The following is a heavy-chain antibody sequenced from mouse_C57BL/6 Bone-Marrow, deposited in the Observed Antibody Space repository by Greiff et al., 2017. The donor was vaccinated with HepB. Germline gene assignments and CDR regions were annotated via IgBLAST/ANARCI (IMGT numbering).Heavy chain of an antibody. CDR3: ARQLRSYYFDY. CDR2: IDPSDSYT. D-gene: IGHD3-2*02. V-gene: IGHV1-69*01. CDR1: GYTFTSYW. Sequence: VQLQQPGAELVMPGASVKLSCKASGYTFTSYWMHWVKQRPGQGLEWIGEIDPSDSYTNYNQKFKGKSTLTVDKSSSTAYMQLSSLTSEDSAVYYCARQLRSYYFDYWGQGTTLTVSS. J-gene: IGHJ2*01.